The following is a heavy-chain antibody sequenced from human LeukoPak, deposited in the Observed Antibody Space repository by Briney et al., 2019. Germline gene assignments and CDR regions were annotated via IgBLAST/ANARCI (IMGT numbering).Heavy chain of an antibody. Sequence: GGSLRLSCAASGFTFSSYSMNWVRQAPGKGLEWVSSISSSSSYIYYADSVKGRFTISRDNAKNSLYLQMNSLRAEDTAVYYCASSTMFRGVFDYWGQGSMVTVSS. CDR2: ISSSSSYI. D-gene: IGHD3-10*01. CDR1: GFTFSSYS. CDR3: ASSTMFRGVFDY. J-gene: IGHJ4*02. V-gene: IGHV3-21*01.